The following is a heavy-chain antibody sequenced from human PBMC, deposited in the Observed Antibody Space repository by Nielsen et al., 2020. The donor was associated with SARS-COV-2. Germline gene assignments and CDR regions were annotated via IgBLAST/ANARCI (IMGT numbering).Heavy chain of an antibody. Sequence: VKVSCKASGGTFSSYAISWVRQAPGQGLEWMGGIIPIFGTANYAQKFQGRVTITADESTSTAYMELSSLRSEDTAVYYCAGGAEDGGTIPYGMDVWGQGTTVTVSS. CDR3: AGGAEDGGTIPYGMDV. CDR2: IIPIFGTA. D-gene: IGHD1-26*01. CDR1: GGTFSSYA. J-gene: IGHJ6*02. V-gene: IGHV1-69*13.